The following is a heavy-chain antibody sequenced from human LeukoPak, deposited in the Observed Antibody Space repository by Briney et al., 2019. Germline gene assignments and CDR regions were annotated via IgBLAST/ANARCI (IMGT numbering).Heavy chain of an antibody. Sequence: SETLSLTCTVSGGSISSYYWSWIRQPPGKGLEWIGYIYTSGSTNYNPSLKSRVTISVDTSKNQFSLKLSSVTAADTAVYYCAGPPYDSSGYRWYFDLWGRGTLVTVSS. CDR3: AGPPYDSSGYRWYFDL. D-gene: IGHD3-22*01. CDR1: GGSISSYY. V-gene: IGHV4-4*09. J-gene: IGHJ2*01. CDR2: IYTSGST.